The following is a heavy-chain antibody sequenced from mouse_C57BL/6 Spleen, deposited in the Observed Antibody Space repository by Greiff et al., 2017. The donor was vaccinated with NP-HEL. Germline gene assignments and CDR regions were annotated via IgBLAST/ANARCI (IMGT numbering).Heavy chain of an antibody. CDR1: GYTFTSYW. Sequence: QVQLQQPGAELVRPGSSVKLSCKASGYTFTSYWMHWVKQRPIQGLEWIGNIDPSDSETHYNQKFKDKATLTVDKSSSTAYMQLISLTSEDSAVYYCARLLRNYAMDYWGQGTSVTVSS. D-gene: IGHD1-1*01. J-gene: IGHJ4*01. CDR3: ARLLRNYAMDY. V-gene: IGHV1-52*01. CDR2: IDPSDSET.